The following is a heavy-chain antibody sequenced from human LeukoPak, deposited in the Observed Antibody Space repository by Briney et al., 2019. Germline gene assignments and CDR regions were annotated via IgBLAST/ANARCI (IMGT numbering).Heavy chain of an antibody. V-gene: IGHV3-30*03. D-gene: IGHD3-22*01. CDR2: ISYDGSNK. CDR1: GFTFSSYG. CDR3: AWSVYDSSGYYSPLGY. J-gene: IGHJ4*02. Sequence: GGSLRLSCAASGFTFSSYGMHWVRQAPGKGLEWVAVISYDGSNKYHADSVKGRFTISRDNSKNTLYLQMNSLRAEDTAVYYCAWSVYDSSGYYSPLGYWGQGTLVTVSS.